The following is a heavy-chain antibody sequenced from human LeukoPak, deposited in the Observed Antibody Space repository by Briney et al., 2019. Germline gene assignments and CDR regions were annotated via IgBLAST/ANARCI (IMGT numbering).Heavy chain of an antibody. CDR1: GFAFSSHA. V-gene: IGHV3-23*01. J-gene: IGHJ4*02. CDR3: AKDRSSPGY. CDR2: ISSSGDTK. Sequence: PGGSLRLSCAASGFAFSSHAASWVRQAPGKGLEWVSGISSSGDTKYYADSVKGRFTISRDNSNNILYLQMNSLRAEDTAVYYCAKDRSSPGYWGQGTLVTVSS.